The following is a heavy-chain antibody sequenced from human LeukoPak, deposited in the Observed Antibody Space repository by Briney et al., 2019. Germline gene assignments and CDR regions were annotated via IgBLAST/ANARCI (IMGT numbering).Heavy chain of an antibody. V-gene: IGHV3-7*01. J-gene: IGHJ4*02. CDR1: GFTFSSYW. D-gene: IGHD5-18*01. Sequence: GGSLRLSCAASGFTFSSYWMTWIRQAPGKGLEWVANIKQDGSEKYYVDSVKGRFTISRDNAKDSLYLQMNSLRAEDTAVYYCARDTGGGYSCYDCWGQGTPVTVSS. CDR2: IKQDGSEK. CDR3: ARDTGGGYSCYDC.